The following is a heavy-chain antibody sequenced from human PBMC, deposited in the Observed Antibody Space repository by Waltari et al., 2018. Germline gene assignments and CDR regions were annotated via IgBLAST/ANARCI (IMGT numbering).Heavy chain of an antibody. CDR2: ITSSSNHI. CDR1: DFTFASHT. CDR3: SREANYDRRDSPNDY. V-gene: IGHV3-21*01. D-gene: IGHD3-16*01. J-gene: IGHJ4*02. Sequence: LVESGGGLVKPGGSLRLPCEASDFTFASHTMSWVRQPPGKAPQWVASITSSSNHIYYADSVEGRFTISRDNMKKLVFLQMDSLSAEDTAVYFCSREANYDRRDSPNDYWGQGTLVTVSS.